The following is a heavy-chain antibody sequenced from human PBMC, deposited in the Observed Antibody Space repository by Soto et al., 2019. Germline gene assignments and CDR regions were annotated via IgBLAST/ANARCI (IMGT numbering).Heavy chain of an antibody. CDR2: IWYDGSNK. V-gene: IGHV3-33*01. CDR1: GFTFSSYG. CDR3: ARDPYDFWSGYSNAFDI. D-gene: IGHD3-3*01. Sequence: GGSLRLSCAASGFTFSSYGMHWVRQAPGKGLEWVAVIWYDGSNKYYADSVKGRFTISRDNSKNTLYLQMNSLRAEDTAVYYCARDPYDFWSGYSNAFDIWGQGTMVTVSS. J-gene: IGHJ3*02.